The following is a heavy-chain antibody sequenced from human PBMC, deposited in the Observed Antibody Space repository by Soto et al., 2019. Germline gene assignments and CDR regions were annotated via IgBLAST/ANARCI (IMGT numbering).Heavy chain of an antibody. J-gene: IGHJ4*02. CDR2: ISYDGSNK. CDR3: ARDHDSSGYADY. Sequence: GGSLRLSCAASGFTFSSYAMHWVRQAPGKGLEWVAVISYDGSNKYYADSVKGRFTISRDNSKNTLYLQMNSLRAEDTAVYYCARDHDSSGYADYWGQGTLVTVS. D-gene: IGHD3-22*01. CDR1: GFTFSSYA. V-gene: IGHV3-30-3*01.